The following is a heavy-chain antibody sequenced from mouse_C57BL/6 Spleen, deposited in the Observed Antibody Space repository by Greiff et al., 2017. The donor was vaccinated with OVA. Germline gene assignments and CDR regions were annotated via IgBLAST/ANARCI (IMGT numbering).Heavy chain of an antibody. Sequence: VQLKESGGGLVKPGGSLKLSCAASGFTFSSYAMSWVRQTPEKRLEWVATISDGGSYTYYPDNVKGRFTISRDNAKNNLYLQMSHLKSEDTAMYYCARGLLTGNFDYWGQGTTLTVSS. CDR3: ARGLLTGNFDY. J-gene: IGHJ2*01. D-gene: IGHD4-1*01. CDR2: ISDGGSYT. CDR1: GFTFSSYA. V-gene: IGHV5-4*01.